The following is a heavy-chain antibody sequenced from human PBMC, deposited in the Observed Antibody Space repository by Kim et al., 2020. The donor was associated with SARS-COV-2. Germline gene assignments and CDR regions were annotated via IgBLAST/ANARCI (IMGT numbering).Heavy chain of an antibody. Sequence: GCTYYNPSLKSRVTISVDTAKNQFSLKLSSVTAADTAVYYCARGGGAFDIWGQGTMVTVSS. D-gene: IGHD1-26*01. J-gene: IGHJ3*02. CDR3: ARGGGAFDI. CDR2: GCT. V-gene: IGHV4-39*01.